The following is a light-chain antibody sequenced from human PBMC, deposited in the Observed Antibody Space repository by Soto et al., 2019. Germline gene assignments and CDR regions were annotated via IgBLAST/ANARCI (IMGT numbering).Light chain of an antibody. CDR3: QQYNNWPPLT. J-gene: IGKJ4*01. CDR1: QSVSSN. V-gene: IGKV3-15*01. Sequence: EIVMTQSPATLSVSPGERATLSCRASQSVSSNLAWYQQKPGQAPRLLIYGAFTRATDIPARFSGSGSGTEFTLNISSLQSEDSAVYSCQQYNNWPPLTFGGGTKVEIK. CDR2: GAF.